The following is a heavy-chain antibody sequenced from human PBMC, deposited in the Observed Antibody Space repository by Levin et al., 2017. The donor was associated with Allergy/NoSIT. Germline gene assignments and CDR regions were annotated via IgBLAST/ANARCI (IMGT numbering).Heavy chain of an antibody. Sequence: PGGSLRLSCAASGFTFSSSGMNWVRQAPGKGLEWVSYISSSRNTIYYADSVQGRFTISRDNARNSLYLQVNRLRDEDTAVYYCASGVRYVDFWGLGTLVTVSS. D-gene: IGHD3-10*01. CDR2: ISSSRNTI. J-gene: IGHJ4*02. CDR3: ASGVRYVDF. CDR1: GFTFSSSG. V-gene: IGHV3-48*02.